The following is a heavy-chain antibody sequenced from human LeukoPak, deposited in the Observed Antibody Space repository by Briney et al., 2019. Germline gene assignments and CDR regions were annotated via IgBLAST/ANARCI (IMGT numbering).Heavy chain of an antibody. D-gene: IGHD3-10*01. CDR3: AKEAVVRGVIITVPYFDY. CDR2: ISGSGGST. CDR1: GFTFSSYA. J-gene: IGHJ4*02. V-gene: IGHV3-23*01. Sequence: GGSLRLSCAASGFTFSSYAMSWVRQAPGKGLEWVSAISGSGGSTYYADSVKGRFTISRDNSKNTLYLQMNSLRAEDTAVYYCAKEAVVRGVIITVPYFDYWGQGTLVTVSS.